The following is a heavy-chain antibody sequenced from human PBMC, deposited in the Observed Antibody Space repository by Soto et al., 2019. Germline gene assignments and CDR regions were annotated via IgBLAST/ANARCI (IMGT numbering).Heavy chain of an antibody. V-gene: IGHV3-30*18. CDR2: ISYDGSNK. CDR3: AKGGFGVVTFSIGIDP. CDR1: GFTFSSYG. D-gene: IGHD3-3*01. Sequence: QVQLVESGGGVVQPGRSLRLSCAASGFTFSSYGMHWVRQAPGKGLEWVAVISYDGSNKYYADSVKGRFTISRDNSKNTLYLQMNSLRAEDTAVYYCAKGGFGVVTFSIGIDPWGQGTLVTVSS. J-gene: IGHJ5*02.